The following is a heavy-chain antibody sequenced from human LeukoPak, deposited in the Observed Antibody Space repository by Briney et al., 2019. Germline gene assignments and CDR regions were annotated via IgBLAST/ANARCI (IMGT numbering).Heavy chain of an antibody. Sequence: PGGSLRLSYAASGFTFSSYWMSWVRQAPGKGLEWVPNIKQDGSEKYYVDSVKGRFTISRDNAKNSLYLQMNSLRAEDTAVYYCARVKGEQLVRAYYYYYMDVWGKGTTVTISS. CDR1: GFTFSSYW. CDR2: IKQDGSEK. J-gene: IGHJ6*03. CDR3: ARVKGEQLVRAYYYYYMDV. V-gene: IGHV3-7*01. D-gene: IGHD6-13*01.